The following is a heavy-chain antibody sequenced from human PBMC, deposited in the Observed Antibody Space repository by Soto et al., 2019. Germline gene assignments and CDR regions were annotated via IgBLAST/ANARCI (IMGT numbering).Heavy chain of an antibody. Sequence: PGGSLRLSCGVSGFIFSSYEMNWVRQAPGKGLEWVSYISDSGSTIYYADSVKGRFTISRDNAKDSLYLQMNSLRAEDTAVYYCAREGIQIDAFDIWGQGTMVTVSS. D-gene: IGHD5-18*01. CDR3: AREGIQIDAFDI. CDR2: ISDSGSTI. CDR1: GFIFSSYE. V-gene: IGHV3-48*03. J-gene: IGHJ3*02.